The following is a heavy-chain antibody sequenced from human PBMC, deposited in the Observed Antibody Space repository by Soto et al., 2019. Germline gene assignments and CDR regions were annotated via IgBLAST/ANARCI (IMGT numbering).Heavy chain of an antibody. J-gene: IGHJ4*02. CDR2: ISAYNGNT. V-gene: IGHV1-18*01. Sequence: ASVKVSCTASGYTFTSYGISWVRQAPGQGLEWMGWISAYNGNTNYAQKLQGRVTMTTDTSTSTAYMELRSLRSDDTAVYYCARVRDSIAVAGTSYYFDYWGQGTLGTVSS. CDR1: GYTFTSYG. D-gene: IGHD6-19*01. CDR3: ARVRDSIAVAGTSYYFDY.